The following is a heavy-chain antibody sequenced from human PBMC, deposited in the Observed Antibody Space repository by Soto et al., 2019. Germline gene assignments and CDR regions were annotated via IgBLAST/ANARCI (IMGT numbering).Heavy chain of an antibody. CDR1: GGSISSYY. J-gene: IGHJ6*03. CDR2: IYYSGST. D-gene: IGHD3-3*01. Sequence: SETLSLTCTVSGGSISSYYWSWIRQPPGKGLEWIGYIYYSGSTNYNPSLKSRVTISVDTSKNQFSLKLSSVTAADTAVYYCARADYDFWSGYATPTLDVWGKGITVTVS. CDR3: ARADYDFWSGYATPTLDV. V-gene: IGHV4-59*01.